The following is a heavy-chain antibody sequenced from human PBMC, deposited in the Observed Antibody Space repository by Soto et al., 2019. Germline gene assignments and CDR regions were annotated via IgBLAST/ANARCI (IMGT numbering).Heavy chain of an antibody. J-gene: IGHJ3*02. CDR3: AIPMIVVADISHDAFDI. CDR2: ISYDGSNK. Sequence: QVQLVESGGGVVQPGRSLRLSCAASGFTFSSYGMHWVRQAPGKGLEWVAVISYDGSNKYYADSVKGRFTISRDNSKNTMYLQMNSLRAEDTAVYYCAIPMIVVADISHDAFDIWGQGTMVTVSS. V-gene: IGHV3-30*03. CDR1: GFTFSSYG. D-gene: IGHD3-22*01.